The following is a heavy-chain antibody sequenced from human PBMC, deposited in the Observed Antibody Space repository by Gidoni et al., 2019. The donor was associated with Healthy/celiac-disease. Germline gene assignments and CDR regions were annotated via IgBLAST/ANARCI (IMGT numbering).Heavy chain of an antibody. CDR3: TKGHGGSSSWYTFEY. CDR1: GFPSDAYT. D-gene: IGHD6-13*01. CDR2: ISWDGSSA. Sequence: DVQLVSPAGVVVQPAGTPRLSSPVPGFPSDAYTMHWVRQAPGKGLEWVSLISWDGSSANYADSVKGRFTISRDNSKNSLYLQMSSLRTGDTALYYCTKGHGGSSSWYTFEYWGQGTLVTVSS. V-gene: IGHV3-43*01. J-gene: IGHJ4*02.